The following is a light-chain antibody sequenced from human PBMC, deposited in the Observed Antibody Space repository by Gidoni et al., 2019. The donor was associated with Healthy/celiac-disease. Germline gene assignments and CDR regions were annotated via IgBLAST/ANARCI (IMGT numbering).Light chain of an antibody. Sequence: QAVVTQEPSLTVSPGGTVTLTCGSSTGAVTSGHYPYWFQQKPGQAPRTLIYDTRNKPSWTPARFSGSLLGGKAALTLSGAQPEDEAEYYCLLSWRVFGTGTKVTVL. CDR1: TGAVTSGHY. CDR2: DTR. J-gene: IGLJ1*01. CDR3: LLSWRV. V-gene: IGLV7-46*01.